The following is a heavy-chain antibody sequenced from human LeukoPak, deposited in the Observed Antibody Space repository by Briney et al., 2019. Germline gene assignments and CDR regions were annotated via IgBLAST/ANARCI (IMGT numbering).Heavy chain of an antibody. D-gene: IGHD5-18*01. V-gene: IGHV3-23*01. CDR3: AKEVPLRLYSYGLENWFDP. J-gene: IGHJ5*02. Sequence: SGGSLRLSCAASGFTFSDYYMSWVRQAPGKGLEWVSAISGSGGSTYYADSVKGRFTISRDNSKNTLYLQMNSLRAEDTAVYYCAKEVPLRLYSYGLENWFDPWGQGTLVTVSS. CDR1: GFTFSDYY. CDR2: ISGSGGST.